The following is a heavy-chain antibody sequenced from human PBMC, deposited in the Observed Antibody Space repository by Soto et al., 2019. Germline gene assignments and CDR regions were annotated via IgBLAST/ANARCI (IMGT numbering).Heavy chain of an antibody. CDR3: DRDGCIFGVTFYYMYV. D-gene: IGHD3-3*01. CDR1: GYTFTSYY. J-gene: IGHJ6*03. Sequence: GASVKVSCKASGYTFTSYYMHWVRQAPGQGLEWMGIINPSGGSTSYAQKFQGRVTMTRDTSTSTVYMELSSLRSEDTAVYYCDRDGCIFGVTFYYMYVWGKGTTVTVSS. V-gene: IGHV1-46*03. CDR2: INPSGGST.